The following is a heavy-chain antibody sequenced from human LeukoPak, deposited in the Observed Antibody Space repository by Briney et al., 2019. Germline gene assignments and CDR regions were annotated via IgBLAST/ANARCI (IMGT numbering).Heavy chain of an antibody. CDR3: ARQIIAAAGYFDY. V-gene: IGHV4-59*08. D-gene: IGHD6-13*01. Sequence: SETLSLTCTVSGGSISSYYWSWIRQPPGKGLEWIGYIYYGGSTNYNPSLKSRVTISVDTSKNQFSLKLSSVTAADTAVYYCARQIIAAAGYFDYWGQGTLVTVSS. CDR1: GGSISSYY. CDR2: IYYGGST. J-gene: IGHJ4*02.